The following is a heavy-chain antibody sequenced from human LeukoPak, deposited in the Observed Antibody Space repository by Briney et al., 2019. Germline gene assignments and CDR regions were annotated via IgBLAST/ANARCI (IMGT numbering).Heavy chain of an antibody. CDR2: INPNSGGT. CDR3: AREMYYYGSGSSPGWFDP. CDR1: GYTVTGYY. D-gene: IGHD3-10*01. J-gene: IGHJ5*02. Sequence: GASVKVSCKASGYTVTGYYMHWVRQAPRQRLEWMGWINPNSGGTNYAQKFQGRVTMARDTSISTAYMELSRLRSDDTAVYYCAREMYYYGSGSSPGWFDPWGQGTLVTVSS. V-gene: IGHV1-2*02.